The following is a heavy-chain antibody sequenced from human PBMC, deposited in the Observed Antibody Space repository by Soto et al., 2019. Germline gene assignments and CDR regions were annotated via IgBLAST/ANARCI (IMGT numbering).Heavy chain of an antibody. Sequence: GGSLSLSCAASGFTFSSYSMSWVRQAPGKGLEWVSSISSSSSYIYYADSVKGRFTFSSENAKNSLYLQMNSLRAEDTAVYYGARVDGQQLVLRFDPWGQGTLVTVSS. CDR3: ARVDGQQLVLRFDP. V-gene: IGHV3-21*01. J-gene: IGHJ5*02. D-gene: IGHD6-13*01. CDR2: ISSSSSYI. CDR1: GFTFSSYS.